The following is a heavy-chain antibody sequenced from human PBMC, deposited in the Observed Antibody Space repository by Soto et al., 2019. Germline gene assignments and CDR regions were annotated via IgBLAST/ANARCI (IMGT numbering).Heavy chain of an antibody. V-gene: IGHV3-33*01. CDR3: ARDFENIVLQC. J-gene: IGHJ4*02. D-gene: IGHD2-8*01. CDR2: IWYDGSNK. Sequence: QVQLVESGGGVVQPGRSLRLSCAASGFTFSNYGMHWVRQAPGKGLEWVAVIWYDGSNKYYADSVKGRFTISRYNSKNTLYLPMNSLRGEDTAVYDCARDFENIVLQCWGQGALVVVSS. CDR1: GFTFSNYG.